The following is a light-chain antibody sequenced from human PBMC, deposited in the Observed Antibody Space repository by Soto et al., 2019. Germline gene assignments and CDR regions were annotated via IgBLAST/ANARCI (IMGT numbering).Light chain of an antibody. CDR1: SSNIGSSP. CDR2: SND. CDR3: AAWDDSLNGPV. Sequence: QSVLTQPPSSSGTPGQRVTISCSGGSSNIGSSPVNWYQQLPGTAPKLLIHSNDRRPSGVPDRFSGSKSGTSASLAISGLQSEYAADSSCAAWDDSLNGPVFGTGTKVTVL. J-gene: IGLJ1*01. V-gene: IGLV1-44*01.